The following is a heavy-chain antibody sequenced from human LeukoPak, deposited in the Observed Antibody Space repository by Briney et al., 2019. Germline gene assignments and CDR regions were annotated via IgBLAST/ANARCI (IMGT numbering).Heavy chain of an antibody. CDR1: GFTFSIYW. D-gene: IGHD3-22*01. V-gene: IGHV3-7*03. J-gene: IGHJ4*02. Sequence: GGSLRLSCAASGFTFSIYWMTWVRQAPGKGLEWVANIKEDGSVKYYVDSVKGRFTISRDNAKNSLFLQMNSLRAEDTAVYYCARGHYYDTSGYPPDYWGQGTLVTVSS. CDR3: ARGHYYDTSGYPPDY. CDR2: IKEDGSVK.